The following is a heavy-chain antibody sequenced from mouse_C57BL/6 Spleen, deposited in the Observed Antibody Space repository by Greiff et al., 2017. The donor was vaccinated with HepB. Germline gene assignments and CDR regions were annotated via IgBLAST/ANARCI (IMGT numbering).Heavy chain of an antibody. Sequence: VQLQQSGAELARPGASVKMSCKASGYTFTSYTMHWVKQRPGQGLEWIGYINPSSGYTKYNQKFKDKATLTADKSSSTAYMQLSSLTSEDSAVYDCATPNGTRYYFDYWGQGTTLTVSS. J-gene: IGHJ2*01. V-gene: IGHV1-4*01. D-gene: IGHD4-1*02. CDR3: ATPNGTRYYFDY. CDR1: GYTFTSYT. CDR2: INPSSGYT.